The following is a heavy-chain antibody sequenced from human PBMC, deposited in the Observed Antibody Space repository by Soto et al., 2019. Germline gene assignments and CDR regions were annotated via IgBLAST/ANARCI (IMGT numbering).Heavy chain of an antibody. CDR2: IYPGDSDT. Sequence: GESLKISCKGCGYSLPNYWSGWVRQMPGKGLEWMGIIYPGDSDTRYSPSFEGQVTISADQSISTAYLQWSSLKASDTAMYYCARAGYCSGSSCYTYNWFDPWGRGTLVTVSS. CDR3: ARAGYCSGSSCYTYNWFDP. V-gene: IGHV5-51*01. CDR1: GYSLPNYW. D-gene: IGHD2-15*01. J-gene: IGHJ5*02.